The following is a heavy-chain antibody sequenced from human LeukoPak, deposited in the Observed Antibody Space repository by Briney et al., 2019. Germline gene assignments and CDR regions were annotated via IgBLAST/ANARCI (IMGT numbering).Heavy chain of an antibody. J-gene: IGHJ4*02. CDR1: GGSISSGDYY. CDR2: IYYSGST. D-gene: IGHD3-10*01. Sequence: SETLSLTCTVSGGSISSGDYYWSWIRQPPGEGLEWIGYIYYSGSTYYNPSLKSRVTISVDTSKNQFSLKLSSVTAADTAVYYCARESSGLVRGVIITRPPDYWGQGTLVTVSS. V-gene: IGHV4-30-4*01. CDR3: ARESSGLVRGVIITRPPDY.